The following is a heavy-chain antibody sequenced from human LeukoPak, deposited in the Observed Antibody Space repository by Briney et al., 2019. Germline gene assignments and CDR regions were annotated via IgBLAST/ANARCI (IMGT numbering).Heavy chain of an antibody. V-gene: IGHV3-7*01. J-gene: IGHJ5*02. D-gene: IGHD3-10*01. CDR3: VRDFGGLSWSDP. CDR2: INQGGSQK. CDR1: GFTFSSYW. Sequence: GGSLRLSCAASGFTFSSYWMAWFRQAPGKGLEWVANINQGGSQKFYVDSVKGRFTISRDNAKNSLYLQMNSLRAEDTAVYFCVRDFGGLSWSDPWGQGTLVTVSS.